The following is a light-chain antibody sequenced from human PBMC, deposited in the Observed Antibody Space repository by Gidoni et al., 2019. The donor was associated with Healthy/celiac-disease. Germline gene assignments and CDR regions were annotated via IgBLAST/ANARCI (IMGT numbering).Light chain of an antibody. J-gene: IGLJ2*01. CDR3: NSRDSSGNHVV. Sequence: SSELTQDPAVSVALVQKVRITCQGDSLRSYYASWYQQKPGQAPVLVIYGKNNRPSGIPDRFSGSRSGNTASLTITGAQAEDEADYYCNSRDSSGNHVVFGGGTKLTVL. V-gene: IGLV3-19*01. CDR1: SLRSYY. CDR2: GKN.